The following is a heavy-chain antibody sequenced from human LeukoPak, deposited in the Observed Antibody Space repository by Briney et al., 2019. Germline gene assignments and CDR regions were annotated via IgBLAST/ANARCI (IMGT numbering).Heavy chain of an antibody. CDR3: ARDMTTKGFDF. V-gene: IGHV4-59*01. D-gene: IGHD4-17*01. Sequence: SGTLSLTCAVYGGSFSGYYWSWIRQPPGKGLEWIGYIYYSGSTKYNPSFKSRVTISVDTSNSKFSLKLSSVTAADTAVYYCARDMTTKGFDFWGQGTLVTVSS. J-gene: IGHJ4*02. CDR2: IYYSGST. CDR1: GGSFSGYY.